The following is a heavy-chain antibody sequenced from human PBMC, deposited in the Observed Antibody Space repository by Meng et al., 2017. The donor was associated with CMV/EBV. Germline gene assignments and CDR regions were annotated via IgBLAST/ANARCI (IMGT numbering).Heavy chain of an antibody. J-gene: IGHJ4*02. CDR3: ARHGDTAMVVGIDY. Sequence: QWQLQESGQGLVKPSETLSLTCTVSGGSISSYYWSWIRQPSGKGLEWIGRIYTSGSTNYNPSLKSRVTMSVDTSKNQFSLKLSSVTAADTAVYYCARHGDTAMVVGIDYWGQGTLVTVSS. CDR2: IYTSGST. CDR1: GGSISSYY. V-gene: IGHV4-4*07. D-gene: IGHD5-18*01.